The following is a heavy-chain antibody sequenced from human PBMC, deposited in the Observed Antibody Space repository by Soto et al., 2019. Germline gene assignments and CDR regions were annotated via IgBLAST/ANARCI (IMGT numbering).Heavy chain of an antibody. CDR3: ARGDYILRYFDWPPILNWFDP. D-gene: IGHD3-9*01. Sequence: PSETLSLTCTVSGGSISSGDYYWSWIRQPPGKGLEWIGYIYHSGSTYYNPSLKSRVTISVDRSKNQFSLKLSSVTAADTAVYYCARGDYILRYFDWPPILNWFDPRGQGTLVTVSS. V-gene: IGHV4-30-2*01. CDR1: GGSISSGDYY. J-gene: IGHJ5*02. CDR2: IYHSGST.